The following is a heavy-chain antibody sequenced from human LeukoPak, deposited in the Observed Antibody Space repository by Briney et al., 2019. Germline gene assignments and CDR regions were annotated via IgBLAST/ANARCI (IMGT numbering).Heavy chain of an antibody. J-gene: IGHJ3*02. CDR3: ASTDTAMGYTGAFDI. CDR1: GGSISSYY. V-gene: IGHV4-4*07. CDR2: IYTSGST. D-gene: IGHD5-18*01. Sequence: SETLSLTCTVSGGSISSYYWSWIRQPAGKGLEWIGRIYTSGSTNYNPSLKSRVTMSVDTSKNQFSLKLSAVTAADTAVYYCASTDTAMGYTGAFDIWGQGTMVTVSS.